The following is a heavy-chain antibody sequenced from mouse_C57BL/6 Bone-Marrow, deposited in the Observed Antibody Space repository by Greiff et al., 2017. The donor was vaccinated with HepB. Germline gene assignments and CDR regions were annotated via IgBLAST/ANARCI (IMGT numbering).Heavy chain of an antibody. D-gene: IGHD2-3*01. CDR1: GYTFTSYW. J-gene: IGHJ3*01. CDR3: ARSGWLGFAY. CDR2: IDPSDSYT. Sequence: QVQLKQPGAELARPGTSVKLSCKASGYTFTSYWMHWVKQRPGQGLEWIGVIDPSDSYTNYNQKFKGKATLTVDTSSSTAYKQLSSLTSEDSAVYYCARSGWLGFAYWGQGTLVTVSA. V-gene: IGHV1-59*01.